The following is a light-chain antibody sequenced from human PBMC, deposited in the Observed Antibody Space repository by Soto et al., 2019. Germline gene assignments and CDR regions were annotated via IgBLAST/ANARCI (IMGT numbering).Light chain of an antibody. Sequence: DIQMTQSPSTLSASVGDRVTITCRASQSISSWLAWYQQKPGKAPKLLIYKASSLESGVPSRFSGSGSGTEFTLTISSLQSNDFASYYCQQYNFYPLTCGGGIKVEIK. CDR2: KAS. CDR3: QQYNFYPLT. V-gene: IGKV1-5*03. J-gene: IGKJ4*02. CDR1: QSISSW.